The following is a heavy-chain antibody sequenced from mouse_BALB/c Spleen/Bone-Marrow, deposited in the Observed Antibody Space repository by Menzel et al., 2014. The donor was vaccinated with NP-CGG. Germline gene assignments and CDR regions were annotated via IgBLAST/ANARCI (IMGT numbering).Heavy chain of an antibody. V-gene: IGHV1-18*01. CDR2: INPNNGGT. J-gene: IGHJ2*01. D-gene: IGHD4-1*01. Sequence: EVKLVESGPELVKPGASVKISCKTSGYTFTEYTMHWVKQSQGKSLEWIGGINPNNGGTTYNQKFKGKATLTVDKSSSTAYMELRSLTSEGSAVYYCARKRPGIDYYFDYWGQGTTLTVSS. CDR3: ARKRPGIDYYFDY. CDR1: GYTFTEYT.